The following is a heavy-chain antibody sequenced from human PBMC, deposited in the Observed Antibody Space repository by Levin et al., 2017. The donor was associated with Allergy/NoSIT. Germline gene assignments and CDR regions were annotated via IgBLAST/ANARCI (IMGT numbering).Heavy chain of an antibody. D-gene: IGHD4-17*01. CDR3: VKNGDYGELGY. V-gene: IGHV3-64D*06. J-gene: IGHJ4*02. CDR2: ISNNGGRT. Sequence: PGGSLRLSCSASGFTFNKNTMQWVRQAPGKGLEHVSAISNNGGRTYYTDSVKGRFTISRDNSKNTLYLQMSSPRPEDTALYYCVKNGDYGELGYWGQGTLVTVSS. CDR1: GFTFNKNT.